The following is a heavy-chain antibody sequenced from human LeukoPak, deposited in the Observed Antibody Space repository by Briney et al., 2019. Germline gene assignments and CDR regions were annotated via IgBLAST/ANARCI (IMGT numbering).Heavy chain of an antibody. CDR3: ARHVLRFLEWFENYYYYGMDV. CDR1: GFTFSSYA. CDR2: ISGSGGST. V-gene: IGHV3-23*01. D-gene: IGHD3-3*01. J-gene: IGHJ6*02. Sequence: GGSLRLSCAASGFTFSSYAMSWVRQAPGKGLEWVSAISGSGGSTYYADSVEGQFTISRDNSKNTLYLQMNSLRAEDTAVYYCARHVLRFLEWFENYYYYGMDVWGQGTTVTVSS.